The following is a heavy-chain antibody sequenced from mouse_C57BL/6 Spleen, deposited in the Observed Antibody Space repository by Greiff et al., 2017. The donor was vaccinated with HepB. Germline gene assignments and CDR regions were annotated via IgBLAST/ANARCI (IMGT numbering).Heavy chain of an antibody. J-gene: IGHJ2*01. V-gene: IGHV3-6*01. CDR2: ISYDGSN. Sequence: EVQLQQSGPGLVKPSQSLSLTCSVTGYSITSGYFWNWIRQFPGNKLEWMGYISYDGSNNYNPSLKNRISITRDTSKNQFFLKLNSVTTEDTATYYCAREERDGYYEGFDYWGQGTTLTVSS. D-gene: IGHD2-3*01. CDR1: GYSITSGYF. CDR3: AREERDGYYEGFDY.